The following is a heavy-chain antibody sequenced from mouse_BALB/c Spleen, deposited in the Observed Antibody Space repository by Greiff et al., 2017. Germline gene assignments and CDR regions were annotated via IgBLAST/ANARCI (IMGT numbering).Heavy chain of an antibody. CDR2: ISNLAYSI. CDR3: ARGTGYYAMDY. V-gene: IGHV5-15*02. Sequence: EVQLVESGGGLVQPGGSRKLSCAASGFTFSDYGMAWVRQAPGKGPEWVAFISNLAYSIYYADTVTGRFTISRENAKNTLYLEMSSLRSEDTAMYYCARGTGYYAMDYWGQGTSVTVSS. J-gene: IGHJ4*01. D-gene: IGHD4-1*01. CDR1: GFTFSDYG.